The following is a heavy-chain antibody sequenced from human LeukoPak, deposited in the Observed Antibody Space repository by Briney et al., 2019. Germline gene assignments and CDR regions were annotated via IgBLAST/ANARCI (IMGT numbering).Heavy chain of an antibody. D-gene: IGHD2-8*01. CDR3: ARAPSRDIVLMVYASDYYFDY. Sequence: ASVKVSCKTSGYTFTSFDINWVRQATGQGLEWVGWMNPNSGTTGYAQKFQGRVTMTTNTSISTAYMELSSLRSEDTAIYYCARAPSRDIVLMVYASDYYFDYWGLGTLVTVSP. V-gene: IGHV1-8*01. CDR2: MNPNSGTT. CDR1: GYTFTSFD. J-gene: IGHJ4*02.